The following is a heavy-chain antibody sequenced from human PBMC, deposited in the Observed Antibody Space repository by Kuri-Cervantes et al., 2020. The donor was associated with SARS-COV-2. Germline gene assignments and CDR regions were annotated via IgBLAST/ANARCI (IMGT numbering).Heavy chain of an antibody. CDR1: GFTLSSYW. CDR2: IKQDGSEK. V-gene: IGHV3-7*01. D-gene: IGHD2-2*01. Sequence: GGSLRLSCAASGFTLSSYWMSWVRQAPGKGLEWVANIKQDGSEKYYVDSVKGRFTISRDNAKNSLYLQMNSLRAEDTAVYYCGRGPAAIITPYFDYWGQGTLVTVSS. CDR3: GRGPAAIITPYFDY. J-gene: IGHJ4*02.